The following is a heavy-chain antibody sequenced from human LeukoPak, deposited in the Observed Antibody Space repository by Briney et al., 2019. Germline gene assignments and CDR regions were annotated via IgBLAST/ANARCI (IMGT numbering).Heavy chain of an antibody. CDR1: GFTFSKYW. J-gene: IGHJ4*02. Sequence: PGGSLRLSCAASGFTFSKYWMLWVRHAPGKGLEGVSRINADGTVTTYADSGKGRFTVSRDNADNTMFLQMNSVRDEDTAVYYCATKQWLAPPPDSWGQGTPVTVSS. D-gene: IGHD6-19*01. CDR3: ATKQWLAPPPDS. CDR2: INADGTVT. V-gene: IGHV3-74*01.